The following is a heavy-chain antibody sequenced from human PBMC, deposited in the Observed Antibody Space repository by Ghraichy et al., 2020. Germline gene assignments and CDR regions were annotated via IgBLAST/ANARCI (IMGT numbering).Heavy chain of an antibody. CDR2: IFHTGNI. CDR3: ATRNWFDP. V-gene: IGHV4-34*12. Sequence: SETLSLNCAVYGGSFSGFYLSWIRQPPGKGLEWIGEIFHTGNINYNPSLKSRVTISVDTSKKLFSLKVNSVTAADTAVYYCATRNWFDPWGQGTLVTVSS. J-gene: IGHJ5*02. CDR1: GGSFSGFY.